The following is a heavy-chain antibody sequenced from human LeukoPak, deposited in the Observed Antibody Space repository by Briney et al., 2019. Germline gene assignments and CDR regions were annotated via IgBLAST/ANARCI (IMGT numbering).Heavy chain of an antibody. D-gene: IGHD1-26*01. Sequence: GRSLRLSCAASGFTFSSYSMNWVRQAPGKGLEWVSYISSGSSTRYYGDSVKGRFTISRGNAKTSLYLQMNSLRDEDTAVYYCARGLLYSGSFVDYWGQGTLVTVSS. V-gene: IGHV3-48*02. CDR3: ARGLLYSGSFVDY. CDR1: GFTFSSYS. CDR2: ISSGSSTR. J-gene: IGHJ4*02.